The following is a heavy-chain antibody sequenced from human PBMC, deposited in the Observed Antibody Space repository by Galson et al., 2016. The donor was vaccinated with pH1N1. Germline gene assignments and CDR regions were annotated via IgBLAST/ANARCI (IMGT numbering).Heavy chain of an antibody. Sequence: SLRLSCAASGLPSNDHAMHWVRRIPGKGLEWVSGIYWSDSRTGYADSVKGRFTISRDSAKNSLYLQTNSLRVDDTALYYCGKDILPGGLDYWSQGTQVTVSS. CDR3: GKDILPGGLDY. CDR1: GLPSNDHA. V-gene: IGHV3-9*02. J-gene: IGHJ4*02. CDR2: IYWSDSRT.